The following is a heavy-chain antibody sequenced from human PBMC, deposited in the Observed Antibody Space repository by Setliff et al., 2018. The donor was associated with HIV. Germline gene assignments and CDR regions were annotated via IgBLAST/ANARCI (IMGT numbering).Heavy chain of an antibody. V-gene: IGHV1-2*02. CDR1: GYTFTGYY. D-gene: IGHD1-26*01. J-gene: IGHJ5*02. Sequence: ASVKVSCKASGYTFTGYYMHWVRQAPGQGLEWMGWINPNSGGTNYAQKFQGRVTMTRDTSISTAYMELSRLRSDDPAVYYCARDLGPGGGSYRMPINWFDPWGQGTLVTVS. CDR3: ARDLGPGGGSYRMPINWFDP. CDR2: INPNSGGT.